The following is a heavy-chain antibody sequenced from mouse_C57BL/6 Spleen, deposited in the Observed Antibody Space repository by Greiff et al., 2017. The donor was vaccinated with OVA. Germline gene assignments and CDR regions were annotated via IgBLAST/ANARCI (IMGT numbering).Heavy chain of an antibody. J-gene: IGHJ3*01. D-gene: IGHD4-1*01. V-gene: IGHV5-6*01. CDR3: ARPPNWPAWFAY. CDR1: GFTFSSYG. Sequence: EVMLVESGGDLVKPGGSLKLSCAASGFTFSSYGMSWVRQTPDKRLEWVATISSGGSYTYYPDSVKGRFTISRDNAKNTMYLQMSSLKSEDTAMYYGARPPNWPAWFAYWGQGTLVTVSA. CDR2: ISSGGSYT.